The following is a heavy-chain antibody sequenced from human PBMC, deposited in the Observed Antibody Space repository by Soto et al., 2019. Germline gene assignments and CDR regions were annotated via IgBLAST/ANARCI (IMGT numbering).Heavy chain of an antibody. V-gene: IGHV1-46*03. D-gene: IGHD3-10*01. CDR1: GYTFTSYY. CDR3: ARGEYGSGSKTLSYYMDV. CDR2: INPSGGST. Sequence: QVQLVQSGAEVKKPGASVKVSCKASGYTFTSYYMHWVRQAPGQGLEWMGIINPSGGSTSYAQKFQGIVTMTRDTSTSTVYMELSSLRSEDTAVYYCARGEYGSGSKTLSYYMDVWGKGTTVTVSS. J-gene: IGHJ6*03.